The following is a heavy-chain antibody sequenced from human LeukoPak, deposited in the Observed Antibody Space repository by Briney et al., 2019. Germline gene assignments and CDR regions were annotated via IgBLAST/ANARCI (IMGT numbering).Heavy chain of an antibody. CDR3: ARGTYGFDY. V-gene: IGHV3-48*02. CDR1: RFTFSSYD. J-gene: IGHJ4*02. Sequence: GGSLRLSCAASRFTFSSYDMNWVRQAPGKGLEWVSYISSSGNTIYYADSVKGRFTISRDNAKNSLYLQMNSLRDEDTAVYYCARGTYGFDYWGQGTLVTVSS. D-gene: IGHD3-10*01. CDR2: ISSSGNTI.